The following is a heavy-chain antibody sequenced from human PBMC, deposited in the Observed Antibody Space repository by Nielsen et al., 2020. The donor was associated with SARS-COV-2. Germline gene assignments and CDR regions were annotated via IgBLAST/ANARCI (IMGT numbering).Heavy chain of an antibody. V-gene: IGHV3-15*01. Sequence: GESLKISCAASGFTFSNAWMTWVRQAPGKGLDWVGRIKSKTDGGTTDYAAPVKGRFTISRDDSKNTLYLQMNSLKTEDTAVYYCTIRAIAAANWGQGTLVTVSS. CDR3: TIRAIAAAN. CDR2: IKSKTDGGTT. D-gene: IGHD6-13*01. J-gene: IGHJ4*02. CDR1: GFTFSNAW.